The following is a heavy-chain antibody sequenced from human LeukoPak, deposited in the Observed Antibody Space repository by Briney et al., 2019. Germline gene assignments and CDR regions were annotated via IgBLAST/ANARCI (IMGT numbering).Heavy chain of an antibody. CDR2: IYYSGST. J-gene: IGHJ6*02. CDR1: GGSISSSSYY. Sequence: SETLSLTCTVSGGSISSSSYYWGWIRQPPGKGLEWIGSIYYSGSTYHNPSLKSRVTISVDTSKNQFSLKLSSVTAADTAVYYCASPNYGFRYYYGMDVWGQGTTVTVSS. V-gene: IGHV4-39*01. D-gene: IGHD4-17*01. CDR3: ASPNYGFRYYYGMDV.